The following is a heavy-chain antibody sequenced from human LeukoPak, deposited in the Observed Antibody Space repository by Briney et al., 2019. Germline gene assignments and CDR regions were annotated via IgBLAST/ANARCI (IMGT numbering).Heavy chain of an antibody. D-gene: IGHD2-15*01. CDR2: INPNSGGT. V-gene: IGHV1-2*02. CDR3: ASARPLVVVAATLRYYYYGMYV. J-gene: IGHJ6*02. CDR1: GYTFTGYY. Sequence: ASVKVSCKASGYTFTGYYMHWVRQAPGHGLEWMGWINPNSGGTNYAQKFQGRVTMTRDTSISTAYMELSRLRSDDTAVYYCASARPLVVVAATLRYYYYGMYVWGQGTTVTVSS.